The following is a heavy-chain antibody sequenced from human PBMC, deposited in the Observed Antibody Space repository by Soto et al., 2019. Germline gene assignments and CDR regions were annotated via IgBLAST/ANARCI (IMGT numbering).Heavy chain of an antibody. D-gene: IGHD3-10*01. CDR3: ARDRLPPITMERGVILRGEFDY. Sequence: ASVKVSCKASGYTFTSYGISWVRQAPGQGLEWMGWISAYNGNTNYAQKLRGRVTMTTDTSTSTAYMELRSLRSDDTAVYYCARDRLPPITMERGVILRGEFDYWGQGTLVTVSS. CDR1: GYTFTSYG. V-gene: IGHV1-18*01. CDR2: ISAYNGNT. J-gene: IGHJ4*02.